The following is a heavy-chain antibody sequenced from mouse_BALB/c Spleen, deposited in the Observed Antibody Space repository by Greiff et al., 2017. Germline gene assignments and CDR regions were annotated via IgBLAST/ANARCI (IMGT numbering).Heavy chain of an antibody. Sequence: EVQRVESGPGLVKPSQSLSLTCSVTGYSITSGYYWNWIRQFPGNKLEWMGYISYDGSNNYNPSLKNRISITRDTSKNQFFLKLNSVTTEDTATYYCARAYYRYWYFDVWGAGTTVTVSS. CDR2: ISYDGSN. J-gene: IGHJ1*01. V-gene: IGHV3-6*02. D-gene: IGHD2-14*01. CDR1: GYSITSGYY. CDR3: ARAYYRYWYFDV.